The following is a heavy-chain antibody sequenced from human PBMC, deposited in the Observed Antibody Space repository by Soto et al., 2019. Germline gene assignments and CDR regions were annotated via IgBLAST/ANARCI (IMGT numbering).Heavy chain of an antibody. Sequence: PSETLSLTCTVSGGSISSGDYYWGWIRQPPGKGLEWIGYIYYSGSTYYNPSLKSRVTISVDTSKNQFSLKLSSVTAADTAVYYCARFAVATTQHFDYWGQGTLVTVSS. CDR2: IYYSGST. CDR3: ARFAVATTQHFDY. J-gene: IGHJ4*02. CDR1: GGSISSGDYY. D-gene: IGHD5-12*01. V-gene: IGHV4-30-4*01.